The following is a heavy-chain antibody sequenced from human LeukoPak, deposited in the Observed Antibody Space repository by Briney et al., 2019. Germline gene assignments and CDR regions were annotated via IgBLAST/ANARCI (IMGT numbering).Heavy chain of an antibody. V-gene: IGHV3-72*01. CDR1: GFTFSDHY. CDR2: TRNKANSDST. CDR3: TRVLGYSYGPIDY. D-gene: IGHD5-18*01. J-gene: IGHJ4*02. Sequence: GGSLRLSCAASGFTFSDHYMDWVRQAPGKGLEWVGRTRNKANSDSTQYAASVKGRFTISRDDSKNSLYLQMNSLETEDTAVYYCTRVLGYSYGPIDYWGQGTLVTVSS.